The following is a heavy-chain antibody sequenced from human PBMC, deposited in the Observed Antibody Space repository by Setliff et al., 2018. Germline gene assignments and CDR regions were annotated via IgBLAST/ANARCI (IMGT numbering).Heavy chain of an antibody. J-gene: IGHJ3*02. Sequence: PSETLSLTCAVSGASITSNNWWSWVRQPPGMRLEWIGEVYHNENTNYNASLKSRVTISVDRSKDQFSLRLTSVTAADTAVYYCAGTPRGGNSAFDIWGQGTMVTVSS. V-gene: IGHV4-4*02. CDR3: AGTPRGGNSAFDI. CDR2: VYHNENT. CDR1: GASITSNNW. D-gene: IGHD2-21*02.